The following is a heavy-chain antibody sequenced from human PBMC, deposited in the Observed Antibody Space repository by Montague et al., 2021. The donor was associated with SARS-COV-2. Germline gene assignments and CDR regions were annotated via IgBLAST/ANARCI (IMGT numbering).Heavy chain of an antibody. CDR3: ARSTSGWFIY. Sequence: SETLSLICSASGGSISSTSFFWAWIRQPPGKGLEWVGSMYSSGTTYYXPSLKSRVTISGDTSRNQLSVRLSSVTAADTAVYYCARSTSGWFIYWGQGTLVTVSS. J-gene: IGHJ4*02. CDR1: GGSISSTSFF. V-gene: IGHV4-39*01. CDR2: MYSSGTT. D-gene: IGHD6-19*01.